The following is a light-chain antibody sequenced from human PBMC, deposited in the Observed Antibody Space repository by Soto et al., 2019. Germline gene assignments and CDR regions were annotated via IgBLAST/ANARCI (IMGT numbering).Light chain of an antibody. Sequence: DIQMTQSPSTLSASVGDRVTITCRASQSISYWLAWYQQKPGKAPKLLIYDVSSLESGVPSRFSGSGSGTEFTLTISSLQPDDFATYYCQQFDSSSGTFGLGTKVDIK. CDR2: DVS. CDR1: QSISYW. J-gene: IGKJ1*01. CDR3: QQFDSSSGT. V-gene: IGKV1-5*01.